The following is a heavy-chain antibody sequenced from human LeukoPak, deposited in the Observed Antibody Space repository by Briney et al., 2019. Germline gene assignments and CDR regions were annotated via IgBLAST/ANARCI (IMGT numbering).Heavy chain of an antibody. D-gene: IGHD1-26*01. CDR3: AGVTWEVPPYAFDI. V-gene: IGHV4-61*02. J-gene: IGHJ3*02. Sequence: SETLSLTCTVPGGSISSGNYYWSWIRQPAGTGLEWIGRIYTSGTTNYNPSLKSRVTISVDTSKNQLSLKLSSVTAADTAVYYCAGVTWEVPPYAFDIWGQGTMVTVSS. CDR1: GGSISSGNYY. CDR2: IYTSGTT.